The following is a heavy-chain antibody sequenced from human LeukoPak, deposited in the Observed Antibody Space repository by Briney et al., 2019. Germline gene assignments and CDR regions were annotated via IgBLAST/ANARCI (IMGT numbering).Heavy chain of an antibody. J-gene: IGHJ4*02. D-gene: IGHD6-6*01. V-gene: IGHV1-69*13. CDR3: ARVPSIATPYYFDY. CDR1: GGTFSSYA. CDR2: IISIFGTA. Sequence: GASVKVSCKASGGTFSSYAISWVRQAPGQGLEWMGGIISIFGTANYAQKFQGRVTITADESTSTAYMELSSLRSEDTAVYYCARVPSIATPYYFDYWGQGTLVTVSS.